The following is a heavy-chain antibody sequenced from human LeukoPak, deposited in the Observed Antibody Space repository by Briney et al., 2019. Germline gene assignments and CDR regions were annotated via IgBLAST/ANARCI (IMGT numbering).Heavy chain of an antibody. D-gene: IGHD5-12*01. Sequence: ETLSLTCTVSGGSISSSSYYWGWIRQPPGKGLEWVSSISSSSSYIYYADSVKGRFTISRDNAKNSLYLQMNSLRAEDTAVYYCARWYSGYDYLDYWGQGTLVTVSS. CDR3: ARWYSGYDYLDY. CDR2: ISSSSSYI. J-gene: IGHJ4*02. CDR1: GGSISSSS. V-gene: IGHV3-21*01.